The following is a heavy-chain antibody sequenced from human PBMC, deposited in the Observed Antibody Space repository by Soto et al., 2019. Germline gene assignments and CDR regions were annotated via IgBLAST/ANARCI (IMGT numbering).Heavy chain of an antibody. V-gene: IGHV4-30-4*01. CDR3: ARVSDGQDYYDSSGYGGSLDY. CDR1: GGSISSGDYY. Sequence: SETLSLTCTDSGGSISSGDYYWSWIRQPPGKGLEWIGYIYYSGSTYYNPSLKSRVTISVDTSKNQFSLKLSSVTAADTAVYYCARVSDGQDYYDSSGYGGSLDYWGQRTLVTVSS. D-gene: IGHD3-22*01. J-gene: IGHJ4*02. CDR2: IYYSGST.